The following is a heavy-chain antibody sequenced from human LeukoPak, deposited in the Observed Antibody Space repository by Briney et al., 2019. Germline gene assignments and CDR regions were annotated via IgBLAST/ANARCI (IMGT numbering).Heavy chain of an antibody. CDR1: GDSFSSNSAT. V-gene: IGHV6-1*01. CDR3: ARDTGAAISTFDI. CDR2: TYYRCKWYN. D-gene: IGHD5-12*01. Sequence: SQTLSLTCAISGDSFSSNSATWNWLRQSPSRGLQWLGRTYYRCKWYNDYAVFVKSRITVNPDTSKNQFSLQLNSVTPEDTAVYYCARDTGAAISTFDIWGQGTMVTVSS. J-gene: IGHJ3*02.